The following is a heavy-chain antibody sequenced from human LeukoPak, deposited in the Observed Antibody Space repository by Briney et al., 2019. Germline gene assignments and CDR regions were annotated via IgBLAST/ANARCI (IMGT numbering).Heavy chain of an antibody. V-gene: IGHV3-23*01. CDR2: ISGSGGST. D-gene: IGHD2-2*01. J-gene: IGHJ4*02. CDR3: AKDRDCSSTSCHAPFDY. Sequence: GGSLRLSCAASGFTFSRYAMSWVRQAPGKGLEWVSAISGSGGSTYYADSVKGRFTISRDNSKNTLYLQMNSLRAEDTAVYYCAKDRDCSSTSCHAPFDYWGQGTLVTVSS. CDR1: GFTFSRYA.